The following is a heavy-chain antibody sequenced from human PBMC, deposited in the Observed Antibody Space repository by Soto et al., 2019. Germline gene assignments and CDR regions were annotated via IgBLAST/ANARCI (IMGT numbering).Heavy chain of an antibody. CDR2: IIPIFGTA. CDR1: GGTFSSYA. Sequence: GASVKVSCKASGGTFSSYAISWVRPAPGQGLEWMGGIIPIFGTANYAQKFQGRVTITADESTSTAYMELSSLRSEDTAVYYCAREGYCTNGVCYNYWGQGTLVTV. J-gene: IGHJ4*02. V-gene: IGHV1-69*13. D-gene: IGHD2-8*01. CDR3: AREGYCTNGVCYNY.